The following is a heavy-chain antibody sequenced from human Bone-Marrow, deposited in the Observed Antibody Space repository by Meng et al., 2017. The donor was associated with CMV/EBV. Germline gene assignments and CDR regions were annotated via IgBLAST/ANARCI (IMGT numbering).Heavy chain of an antibody. V-gene: IGHV3-21*01. D-gene: IGHD2/OR15-2a*01. Sequence: GESLKISCAASGFTFSSYSMNWVRQAPGKGLEWVSSISSSSSYIYYADSVKGRFTIFRDNAKNSLYLQMNSLRAEDTAVYYCAKPFYNWFDPWGQGTLVTVSS. CDR1: GFTFSSYS. CDR2: ISSSSSYI. CDR3: AKPFYNWFDP. J-gene: IGHJ5*02.